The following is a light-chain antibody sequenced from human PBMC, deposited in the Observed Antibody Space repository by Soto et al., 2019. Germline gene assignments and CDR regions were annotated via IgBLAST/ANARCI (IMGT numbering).Light chain of an antibody. Sequence: QSWLAQPASVSVSPGQSITVSCIGTRSDIGSYNYVAWYQQFPGKTPKILIYGVSNRPSGVSSRFSGSKSGNTASLTISGLQAEDEADYYCISYTASSKSYVFGSGSKVTAL. CDR1: RSDIGSYNY. V-gene: IGLV2-14*01. CDR2: GVS. CDR3: ISYTASSKSYV. J-gene: IGLJ1*01.